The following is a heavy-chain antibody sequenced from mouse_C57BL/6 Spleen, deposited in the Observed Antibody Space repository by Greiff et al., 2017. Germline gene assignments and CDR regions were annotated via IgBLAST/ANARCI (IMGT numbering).Heavy chain of an antibody. Sequence: QVQLKQSGAELVKPGASVKLSCKASGYTFTEYTIHWVKQRSGQGLEWIGWFYPGSGSIKYNEKFKDKATLTADKSSSTVYMELSSLTSEDSAVYFYARHKDDYPWFAYWGQGTLVTVSA. CDR2: FYPGSGSI. V-gene: IGHV1-62-2*01. CDR1: GYTFTEYT. CDR3: ARHKDDYPWFAY. D-gene: IGHD2-4*01. J-gene: IGHJ3*01.